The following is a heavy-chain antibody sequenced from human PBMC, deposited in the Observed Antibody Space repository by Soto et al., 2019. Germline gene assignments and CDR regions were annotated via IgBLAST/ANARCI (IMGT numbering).Heavy chain of an antibody. CDR3: ATAVLFEYSSSSPFDY. CDR1: GYTLTELS. J-gene: IGHJ4*02. Sequence: EASVKVSCKVSGYTLTELSMHWVRQAPGKGLEWMGGFDPEDGETIYAQKFQGRVTMTEDTSTDTAYMELSSLRSEDTAVYYCATAVLFEYSSSSPFDYWGQGTLVTVSS. V-gene: IGHV1-24*01. D-gene: IGHD6-6*01. CDR2: FDPEDGET.